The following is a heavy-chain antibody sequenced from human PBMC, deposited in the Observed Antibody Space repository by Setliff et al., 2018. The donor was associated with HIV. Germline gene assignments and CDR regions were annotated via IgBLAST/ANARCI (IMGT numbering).Heavy chain of an antibody. Sequence: PGGSLRLSCAASGFTFSNFAINWVRQAPGKGLEWVGFIRGTHNGATTDYAASVKGRFTVSRDSSKSSVYLQMDSLKTEDTAVYYCGRVGGAAEPYYYFMDVWGKGTTVTVSS. CDR3: GRVGGAAEPYYYFMDV. D-gene: IGHD3-16*01. CDR1: GFTFSNFA. J-gene: IGHJ6*03. CDR2: IRGTHNGATT. V-gene: IGHV3-49*04.